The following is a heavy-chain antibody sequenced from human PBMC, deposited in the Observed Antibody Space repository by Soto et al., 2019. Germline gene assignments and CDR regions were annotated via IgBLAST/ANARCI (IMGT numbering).Heavy chain of an antibody. CDR1: GDSFTSYW. Sequence: ESLKISCKGSGDSFTSYWIGLVRQMPGKGLEWMGIIYPGDSDTRYSPSFQGQVTISADKSISTAYLQWSRLKASDTAMYYCARFYGSGSLYYYYGMDVWGQGTTVTVSS. V-gene: IGHV5-51*01. D-gene: IGHD3-10*01. CDR2: IYPGDSDT. J-gene: IGHJ6*02. CDR3: ARFYGSGSLYYYYGMDV.